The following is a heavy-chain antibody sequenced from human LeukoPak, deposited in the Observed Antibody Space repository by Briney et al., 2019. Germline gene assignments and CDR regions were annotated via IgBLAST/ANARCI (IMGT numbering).Heavy chain of an antibody. V-gene: IGHV1-69*04. J-gene: IGHJ3*02. CDR1: GGTFSSYA. Sequence: SVKVSCKASGGTFSSYAISWVRQAPGQGLEWMGRIIPILGIANYAQKFQGRVTITADESTSTAYMELSSLRSEDTAVYYCAQSMVRGPRPNDAFDIWGQGTMVTVSS. CDR3: AQSMVRGPRPNDAFDI. CDR2: IIPILGIA. D-gene: IGHD3-10*01.